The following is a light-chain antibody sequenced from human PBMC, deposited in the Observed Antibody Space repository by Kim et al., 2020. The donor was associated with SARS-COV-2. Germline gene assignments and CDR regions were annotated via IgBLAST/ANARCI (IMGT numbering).Light chain of an antibody. CDR3: SSYTSSSTRV. V-gene: IGLV2-14*03. CDR1: SSDVGGYNY. J-gene: IGLJ3*02. CDR2: DVS. Sequence: VTISCTGTSSDVGGYNYVSWYQQHPGKAPKLMIYDVSNRPSGVSNRFSGSKSGNTASLTISGLQAEDEADYYCSSYTSSSTRVFGGGTQLTVL.